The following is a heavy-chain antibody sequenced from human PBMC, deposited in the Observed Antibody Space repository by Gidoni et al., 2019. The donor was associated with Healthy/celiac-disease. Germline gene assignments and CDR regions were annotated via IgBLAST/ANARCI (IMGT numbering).Heavy chain of an antibody. V-gene: IGHV3-66*01. Sequence: EVQLVESGGGLVQPGGSLRLSCSASGFTVSSNYMSWVRQAPGKGLEWVSVIYSGGSTYYADSVKGRVTIARDNSKNTLYLQMNSLRAEDTAVYYCARAARWRTGRYFDYWGQGTLVTVSS. CDR3: ARAARWRTGRYFDY. CDR2: IYSGGST. CDR1: GFTVSSNY. D-gene: IGHD7-27*01. J-gene: IGHJ4*02.